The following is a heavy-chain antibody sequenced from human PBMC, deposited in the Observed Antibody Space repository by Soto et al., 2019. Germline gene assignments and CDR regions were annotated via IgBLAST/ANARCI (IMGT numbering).Heavy chain of an antibody. CDR3: ARDFRYMDV. D-gene: IGHD3-10*01. CDR1: GGSISSYY. Sequence: SETLSLTCTVSGGSISSYYWSWIRQPPGKGLEWIGYIYYSGSTNYNPSLKSRVTISVDTSKNQFSLKLSSVTAADTAVYYCARDFRYMDVWGKGTTVTVSS. V-gene: IGHV4-59*01. J-gene: IGHJ6*03. CDR2: IYYSGST.